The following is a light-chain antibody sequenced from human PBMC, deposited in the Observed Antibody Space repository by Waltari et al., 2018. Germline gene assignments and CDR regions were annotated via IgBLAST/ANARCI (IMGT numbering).Light chain of an antibody. CDR3: QAWDSSTVV. J-gene: IGLJ2*01. Sequence: SYELTQPPSVSVSPGQTASITCSGDKLGDKYACWYQQKPGQSPVLVIYQDSKRPSGLPERFSGCNSGNTATLTISGTQAMDEADYYCQAWDSSTVVFGGGTKLTVL. CDR2: QDS. V-gene: IGLV3-1*01. CDR1: KLGDKY.